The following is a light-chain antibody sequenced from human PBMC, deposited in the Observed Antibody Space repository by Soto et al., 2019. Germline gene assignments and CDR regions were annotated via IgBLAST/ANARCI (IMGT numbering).Light chain of an antibody. V-gene: IGKV1-27*01. CDR1: QDISNF. CDR3: QEYNSLLYT. J-gene: IGKJ2*01. Sequence: DIQMTQSPSSLSASVGDRVTITCRARQDISNFLAWYQQKRGKVPKLLVYDASTLQSGVPTRFSGSGSGTHFTLTISSLQPEDVASYYCQEYNSLLYTFGQGTKLEIK. CDR2: DAS.